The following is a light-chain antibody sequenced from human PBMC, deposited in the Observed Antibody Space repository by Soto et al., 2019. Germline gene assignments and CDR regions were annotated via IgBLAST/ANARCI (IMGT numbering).Light chain of an antibody. J-gene: IGLJ2*01. V-gene: IGLV1-44*01. CDR2: SNN. Sequence: QSVLTQPPSASGTPGQRVTISCSGSSSNVGSNTVNWYQQHPGTAPKLLIYSNNQRPSGVPDRFSASKSGTSASLAISGFQSEDEGDYYCAAWDDSLNGPVFGGGTKVTVL. CDR3: AAWDDSLNGPV. CDR1: SSNVGSNT.